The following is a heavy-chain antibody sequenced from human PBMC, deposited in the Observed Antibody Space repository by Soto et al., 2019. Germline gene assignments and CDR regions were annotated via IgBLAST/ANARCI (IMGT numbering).Heavy chain of an antibody. CDR3: ARDRDDAADAGY. CDR1: GFTFSKYV. J-gene: IGHJ4*02. Sequence: WGSLRLSCTASGFTFSKYVMHWVRQAPGKGLEWVADLWSDGSNKYYADSVKGRFTISRDNSKNTLYLQMNSLRADDTAVYYCARDRDDAADAGYWGQGTMVTVYS. D-gene: IGHD2-15*01. V-gene: IGHV3-33*01. CDR2: LWSDGSNK.